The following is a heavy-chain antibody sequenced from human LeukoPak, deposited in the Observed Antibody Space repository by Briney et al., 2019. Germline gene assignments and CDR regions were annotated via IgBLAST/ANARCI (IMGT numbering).Heavy chain of an antibody. Sequence: ASVKVSCKASGYTFTSYGISWVRQAPGQGLEWMGWINPNSGGTNYAQKFQGRVTMTRDTSISTAYMELSRLRSDDTAVYYCARIQLDDAFDIWGQGTMVTVSS. CDR1: GYTFTSYG. CDR3: ARIQLDDAFDI. CDR2: INPNSGGT. J-gene: IGHJ3*02. D-gene: IGHD5-18*01. V-gene: IGHV1-2*02.